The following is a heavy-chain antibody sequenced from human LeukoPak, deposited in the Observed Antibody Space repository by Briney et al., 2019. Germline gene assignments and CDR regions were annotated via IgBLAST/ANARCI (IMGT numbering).Heavy chain of an antibody. CDR2: ISGSGGST. J-gene: IGHJ4*02. CDR1: GFTFRSYA. CDR3: AKLAGYSSSWYVVY. V-gene: IGHV3-23*01. Sequence: QAGGSLRLSCAASGFTFRSYALSWVRQAPGKGLEWVSAISGSGGSTYYADSVKGRFTISRDNSKNTLYLQMNSLRAEDTAVYYCAKLAGYSSSWYVVYWGQGTLVTVSS. D-gene: IGHD6-13*01.